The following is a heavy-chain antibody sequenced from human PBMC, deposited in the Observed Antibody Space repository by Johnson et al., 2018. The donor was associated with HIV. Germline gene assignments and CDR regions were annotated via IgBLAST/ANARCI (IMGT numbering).Heavy chain of an antibody. J-gene: IGHJ3*02. Sequence: MQLVESGGGVAQPGRSLRLSCAASGFTFSSYAMHWVRQAPGKGLEWVAVISYDGSNKYYADSVKGRFTISRDNSKNTLYLQMNSLRAEDTAVYYCANGGYSYGYDAFDIWGQGTMVTVSS. CDR2: ISYDGSNK. CDR3: ANGGYSYGYDAFDI. CDR1: GFTFSSYA. V-gene: IGHV3-30*04. D-gene: IGHD5-18*01.